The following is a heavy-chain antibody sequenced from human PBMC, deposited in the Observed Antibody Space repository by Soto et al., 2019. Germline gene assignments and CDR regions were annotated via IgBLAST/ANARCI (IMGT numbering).Heavy chain of an antibody. D-gene: IGHD3-10*01. CDR1: GGTFSSYA. Sequence: ASVKVSCKASGGTFSSYAISWVRQAPGQGLEWMGGIIPIFGTANYAQKFQGRVTITADESTSTAYMELSSLRSEDTAVYYCASYGGIHYYGSGSYFDRAKLYYYGMDVWGQGTTVTVSS. V-gene: IGHV1-69*13. J-gene: IGHJ6*02. CDR3: ASYGGIHYYGSGSYFDRAKLYYYGMDV. CDR2: IIPIFGTA.